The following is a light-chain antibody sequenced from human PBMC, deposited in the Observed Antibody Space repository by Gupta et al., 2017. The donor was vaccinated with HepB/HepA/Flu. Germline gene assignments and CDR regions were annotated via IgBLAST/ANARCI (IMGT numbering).Light chain of an antibody. V-gene: IGLV3-21*03. CDR3: QVWDVISDHVV. J-gene: IGLJ2*01. Sequence: SYVLTKPPSVSVAPGKTARITCGGNNIGRKSVHWYQQRPGQAPVVVVYDDSDRPSGIPERFSGSNSGNTATLTISRVDAGDEAVYYCQVWDVISDHVVFGGGTKLTVL. CDR1: NIGRKS. CDR2: DDS.